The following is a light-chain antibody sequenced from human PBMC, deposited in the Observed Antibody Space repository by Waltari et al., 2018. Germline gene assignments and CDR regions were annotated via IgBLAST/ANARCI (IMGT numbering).Light chain of an antibody. J-gene: IGKJ2*01. CDR3: QQFSSYPYT. V-gene: IGKV1-9*01. CDR2: SAS. Sequence: DIQLTQSPSFLSASVGDRVTITCRASQGSSSYLAWYQQRPGKAPKIMIYSASTLESGVPSRVSGSGSGTEFTLTISSLQPEDFATYYCQQFSSYPYTFGQGTKLEFK. CDR1: QGSSSY.